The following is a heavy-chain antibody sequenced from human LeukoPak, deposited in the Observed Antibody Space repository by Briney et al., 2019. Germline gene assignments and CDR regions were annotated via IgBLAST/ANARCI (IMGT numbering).Heavy chain of an antibody. CDR2: IDISGGAT. Sequence: GGSLRLSCVASGFPFSSHAMCWVRQAPGKGLEWVSSIDISGGATWYADSVRGRFTISRDNSKNTLYLQMTSLRVEDTALYYCASEIRPNDYWGQGTLVSVSS. V-gene: IGHV3-23*05. J-gene: IGHJ4*02. CDR3: ASEIRPNDY. D-gene: IGHD3-16*01. CDR1: GFPFSSHA.